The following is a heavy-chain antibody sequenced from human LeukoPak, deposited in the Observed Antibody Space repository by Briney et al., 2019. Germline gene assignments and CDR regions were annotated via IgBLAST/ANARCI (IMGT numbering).Heavy chain of an antibody. CDR2: ISSSGSTI. V-gene: IGHV3-48*01. Sequence: GGSLRLSCAASGFTFSNYNMNWVRQAPGKGLECISYISSSGSTIYYADSVKGRFTISRDNAKSSLFLQMNSLRAEDTAVYYCAKDRVPAAMEALDYWGQGTLVTVSS. CDR3: AKDRVPAAMEALDY. CDR1: GFTFSNYN. J-gene: IGHJ4*02. D-gene: IGHD2-2*01.